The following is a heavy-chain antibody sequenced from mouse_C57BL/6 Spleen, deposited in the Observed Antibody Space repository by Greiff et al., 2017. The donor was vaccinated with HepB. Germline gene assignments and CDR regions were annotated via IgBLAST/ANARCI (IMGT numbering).Heavy chain of an antibody. CDR3: ARRWEGYFDV. J-gene: IGHJ1*03. CDR2: IDPSDSYT. D-gene: IGHD1-1*02. CDR1: GYTFTSYW. Sequence: QVQLQQPGAELVRPGTSVKLSCKASGYTFTSYWMHWVKQRPGQGLEWIGVIDPSDSYTNYNQKFKGKATLTVDTSSSKAYMQLSSLTSEDSAVYYCARRWEGYFDVWGTGTTVTVSS. V-gene: IGHV1-59*01.